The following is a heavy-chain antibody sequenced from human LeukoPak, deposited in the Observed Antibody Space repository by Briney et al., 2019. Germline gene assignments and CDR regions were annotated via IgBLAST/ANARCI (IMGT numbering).Heavy chain of an antibody. CDR3: ARGWELSI. D-gene: IGHD3-10*01. J-gene: IGHJ3*02. CDR2: ISTYNGNT. Sequence: GSVKVSCKASGYTFTNYGISWARQAPGQGPEWMGWISTYNGNTNYAQKLQDRVTMTTDTSTSTAYMELRSLRSDDTALYYCARGWELSIWGQGTMVTVSS. V-gene: IGHV1-18*01. CDR1: GYTFTNYG.